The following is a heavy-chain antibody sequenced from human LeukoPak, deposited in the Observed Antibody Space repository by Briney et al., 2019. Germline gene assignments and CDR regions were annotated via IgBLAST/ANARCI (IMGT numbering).Heavy chain of an antibody. J-gene: IGHJ2*01. CDR3: ASPDSSGWYNWYFDL. CDR1: GGSFSGYY. CDR2: IYYSGST. Sequence: SETLSLTCAVYGGSFSGYYRGWIRQPPGKGLEWIGSIYYSGSTYYNPSLKSRVTISVDTSKNQFSLKLSSVTAADTAVYYCASPDSSGWYNWYFDLWGRGTLVTVSS. D-gene: IGHD6-19*01. V-gene: IGHV4-39*01.